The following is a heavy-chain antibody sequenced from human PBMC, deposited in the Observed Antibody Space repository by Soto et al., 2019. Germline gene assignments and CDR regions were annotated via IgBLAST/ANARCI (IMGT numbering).Heavy chain of an antibody. D-gene: IGHD3-9*01. Sequence: GGSLRLSCAASGFTFSFYAMGWVRQAPGKGLEWVSTISGSGGNTYYADSVKGRFTISRDNSKNTLFLQMNSLRAEDTAVYYCAKDLTHWVDEADYFDDWGQGTLVTVSS. CDR3: AKDLTHWVDEADYFDD. V-gene: IGHV3-23*01. CDR2: ISGSGGNT. J-gene: IGHJ4*02. CDR1: GFTFSFYA.